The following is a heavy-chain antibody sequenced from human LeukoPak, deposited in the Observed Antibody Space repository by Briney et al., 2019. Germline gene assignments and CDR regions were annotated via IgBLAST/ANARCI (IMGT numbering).Heavy chain of an antibody. CDR1: GGTFSSYA. V-gene: IGHV1-69*13. J-gene: IGHJ6*03. CDR2: IIPIFGTA. D-gene: IGHD4-23*01. CDR3: ARDRTVEANYYYMDV. Sequence: SVKVSCKASGGTFSSYAISWVRQAPGQGLEWMGGIIPIFGTANYAQKFQGRVTTTADESTSTAYMELSSLRSEDTAVYYCARDRTVEANYYYMDVWGKGTTVTVSS.